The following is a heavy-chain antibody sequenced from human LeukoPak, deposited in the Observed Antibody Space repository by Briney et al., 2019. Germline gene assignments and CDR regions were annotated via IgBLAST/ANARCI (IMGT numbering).Heavy chain of an antibody. D-gene: IGHD2-2*02. CDR1: GFTFSDYW. J-gene: IGHJ6*02. CDR2: TNSDETST. V-gene: IGHV3-74*01. Sequence: GGSLRLSCAASGFTFSDYWMHWVRQAPGKGLVWVSGTNSDETSTIYADSAKGRFTISRDNAKNTLYLQMNSLRAEDTALYYCARGKYPYSLDVWGQGTTVSVSS. CDR3: ARGKYPYSLDV.